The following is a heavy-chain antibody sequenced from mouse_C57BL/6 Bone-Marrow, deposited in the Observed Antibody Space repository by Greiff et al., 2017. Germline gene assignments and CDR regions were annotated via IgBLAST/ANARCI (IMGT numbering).Heavy chain of an antibody. D-gene: IGHD2-2*01. CDR2: IYPSDSYT. CDR3: ARGYDPLAY. CDR1: GYTFTSYW. V-gene: IGHV1-69*01. Sequence: QVQLQQPGAELVMPGASVKLSCKASGYTFTSYWMPWVKQRPGQGLEWIGEIYPSDSYTNYNQKFKGKATLTVDQSSSAAYMQLSSRTAEDSAVYDCARGYDPLAYWGQGTLVTVSA. J-gene: IGHJ3*01.